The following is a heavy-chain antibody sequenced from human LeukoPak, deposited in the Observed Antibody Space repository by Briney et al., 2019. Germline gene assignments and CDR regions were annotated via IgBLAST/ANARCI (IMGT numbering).Heavy chain of an antibody. D-gene: IGHD3-10*01. J-gene: IGHJ5*02. CDR1: GFTFSSYC. CDR2: IEQHGNEK. CDR3: AGGDYYGSGSARRHWFDP. Sequence: GGSLRLSCSASGFTFSSYCMNWVRQAPGQGLEWVANIEQHGNEKYYMDSVKGRFTISRDNAKNSLYLEMNSLRAEDTAVYYCAGGDYYGSGSARRHWFDPWGQGTLVTVSS. V-gene: IGHV3-7*04.